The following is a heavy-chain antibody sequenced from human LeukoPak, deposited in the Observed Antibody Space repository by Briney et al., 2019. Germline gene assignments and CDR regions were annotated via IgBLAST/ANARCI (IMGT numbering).Heavy chain of an antibody. CDR2: MNPNSGNT. V-gene: IGHV1-8*01. Sequence: GASVKVSCKASGYTFTSYDINWVRQATAQGLEWMGWMNPNSGNTGYAQKFQGRVTMTRNTSISTAYMELSSLRSEDTAVYYCARNFPTPNGYDPWGQGTLVTVSS. CDR1: GYTFTSYD. J-gene: IGHJ5*02. CDR3: ARNFPTPNGYDP.